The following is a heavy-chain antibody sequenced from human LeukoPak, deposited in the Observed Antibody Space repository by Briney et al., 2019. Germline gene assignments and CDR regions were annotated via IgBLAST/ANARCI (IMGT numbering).Heavy chain of an antibody. Sequence: GSLRLSCAASGFTFSSYSMNWVRQAPGKGLEWVSYISSSSSTIYYADSVKSRFTISRDNAKNSLYLQMNSLRAEDTAVYYCARESGGDYVWGSYRYYYYYYMDVWGKGTTVTISS. J-gene: IGHJ6*03. CDR1: GFTFSSYS. D-gene: IGHD3-16*02. CDR2: ISSSSSTI. CDR3: ARESGGDYVWGSYRYYYYYYMDV. V-gene: IGHV3-48*01.